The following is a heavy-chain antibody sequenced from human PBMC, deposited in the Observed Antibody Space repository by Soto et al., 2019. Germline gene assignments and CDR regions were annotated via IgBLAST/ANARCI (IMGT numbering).Heavy chain of an antibody. Sequence: SETLSLTCSVSGGSVSNKTYYWSWIRQPPGKRLEWIGYGYYSGTTNYNPSLKSRVTISVDLSKNQFSLRLSSVTTADTALYYCARTTAVPNTLRSRYFFDYLGQGTLVTVSS. V-gene: IGHV4-61*01. CDR3: ARTTAVPNTLRSRYFFDY. J-gene: IGHJ4*02. CDR1: GGSVSNKTYY. D-gene: IGHD4-17*01. CDR2: GYYSGTT.